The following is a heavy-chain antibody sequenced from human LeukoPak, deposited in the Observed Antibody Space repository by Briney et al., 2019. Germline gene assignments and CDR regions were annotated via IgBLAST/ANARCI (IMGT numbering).Heavy chain of an antibody. CDR3: ARYVDIVATVDY. CDR2: IYYSGST. V-gene: IGHV4-59*08. Sequence: SETLSLTCTVSGGSISSYYWSWLRQPPGKGLEWIGYIYYSGSTNYNPSLKSRVTISVDTSKNQFSLKLSSVTAADTAVYYCARYVDIVATVDYWGQGTLVSVSS. J-gene: IGHJ4*02. D-gene: IGHD5-12*01. CDR1: GGSISSYY.